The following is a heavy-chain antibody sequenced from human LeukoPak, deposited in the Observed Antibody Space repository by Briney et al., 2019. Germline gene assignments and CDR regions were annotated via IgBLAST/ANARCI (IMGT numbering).Heavy chain of an antibody. Sequence: SETLSLTCTVSGGSISSHYWSWIRQPPGKGLEWIGYIYYSGSTNYNPSLKSRVTISVDTSKNQFSLKLSSVTAADTAVYYCARDYKGTGSIDYWGQGTLVTVFS. CDR2: IYYSGST. V-gene: IGHV4-59*11. D-gene: IGHD1-1*01. CDR3: ARDYKGTGSIDY. J-gene: IGHJ4*02. CDR1: GGSISSHY.